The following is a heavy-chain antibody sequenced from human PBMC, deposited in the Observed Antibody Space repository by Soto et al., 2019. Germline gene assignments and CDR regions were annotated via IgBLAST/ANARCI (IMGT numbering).Heavy chain of an antibody. Sequence: PSETLSLTCTVSGASISSYYWTWIRQPPGKGLELIGYISYSGSTNYNPSLKSRVTMSVDTSKNQFSLKLRSVTAADTAVYYCATRSSINADLVDYWGQGTPVTVSP. CDR2: ISYSGST. CDR1: GASISSYY. CDR3: ATRSSINADLVDY. D-gene: IGHD4-17*01. J-gene: IGHJ4*02. V-gene: IGHV4-59*01.